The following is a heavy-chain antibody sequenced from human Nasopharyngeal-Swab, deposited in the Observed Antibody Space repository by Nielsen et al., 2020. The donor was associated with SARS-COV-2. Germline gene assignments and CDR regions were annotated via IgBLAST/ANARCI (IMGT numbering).Heavy chain of an antibody. CDR2: INSDGSRT. Sequence: GESLKISCAVSGFTFSDYWIHWVRQAPGKGLVWVSRINSDGSRTGYADSVKGRFTISRDNAKNTLYLQMNSLRAEDTAVYYCARDFDKTGDWGQGTLVTVSS. V-gene: IGHV3-74*01. CDR1: GFTFSDYW. J-gene: IGHJ4*02. D-gene: IGHD7-27*01. CDR3: ARDFDKTGD.